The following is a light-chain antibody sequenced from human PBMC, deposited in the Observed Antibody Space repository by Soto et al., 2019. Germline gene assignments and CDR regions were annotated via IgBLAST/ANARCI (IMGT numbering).Light chain of an antibody. CDR1: QSVTSNY. Sequence: EVVLTQSPGTVSLSPGERATLSCRASQSVTSNYLAWYQQKPGQAPRLLIYAASSRATGIPDRFSGSGSGTDLPLSISRLEPEDFAVHYCQPYGSSVTWTFGQGTKVESK. V-gene: IGKV3-20*01. CDR2: AAS. CDR3: QPYGSSVTWT. J-gene: IGKJ1*01.